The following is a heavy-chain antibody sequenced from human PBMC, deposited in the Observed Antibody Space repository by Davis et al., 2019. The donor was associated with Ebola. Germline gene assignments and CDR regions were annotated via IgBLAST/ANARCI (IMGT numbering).Heavy chain of an antibody. J-gene: IGHJ6*02. CDR2: ISTYNGYT. V-gene: IGHV1-18*01. CDR3: ARKYGDYDYYYYGMDV. CDR1: GYTFTSYG. D-gene: IGHD4-17*01. Sequence: AASVKVSCKASGYTFTSYGISWVRQAPGQGLEWMGWISTYNGYTNYAQNLQGRVTMTTDTSTSTAYMELRGLRSDDTAVYYCARKYGDYDYYYYGMDVWGQGTTVTVSS.